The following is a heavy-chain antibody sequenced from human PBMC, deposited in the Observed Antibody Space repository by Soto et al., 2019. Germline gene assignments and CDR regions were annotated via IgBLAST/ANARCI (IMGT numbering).Heavy chain of an antibody. V-gene: IGHV3-11*03. J-gene: IGHJ4*02. CDR2: ITSSSSYT. D-gene: IGHD1-1*01. CDR3: AGGQDNLAVNFDY. Sequence: VGSLRLSCAASGSSFSDYYMSWIRQSPGKGLEWLSYITSSSSYTHYADSVKGRFTISRDNAKNSLYLQMNSLRAEDTAVYYCAGGQDNLAVNFDYWGQGTPVTVSS. CDR1: GSSFSDYY.